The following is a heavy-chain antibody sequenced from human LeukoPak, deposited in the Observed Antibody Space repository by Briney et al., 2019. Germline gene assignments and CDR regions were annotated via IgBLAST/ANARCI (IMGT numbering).Heavy chain of an antibody. CDR1: GFTFSNCW. J-gene: IGHJ6*04. CDR2: IKQDGSEK. V-gene: IGHV3-7*01. D-gene: IGHD3-10*02. CDR3: AELGITMIGGV. Sequence: GGSLRLSCAASGFTFSNCWMSWIRQAPGKGLEWVANIKQDGSEKYYVDSVKGRFTISRDNAKNSLYLQMNSLRAEDTAVYYCAELGITMIGGVWGKGTTVTISS.